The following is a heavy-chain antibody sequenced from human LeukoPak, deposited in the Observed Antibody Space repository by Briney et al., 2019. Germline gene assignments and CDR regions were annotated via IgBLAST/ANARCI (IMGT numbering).Heavy chain of an antibody. V-gene: IGHV4-59*01. Sequence: NPSETLSLTCTVSGGSISSDYWSWIRQPPGKGLEWIGYIYYSGRTYYNPSLKSRITISVDTSKNQFSLKLSSVTAADTAVCYCARGFYSPHYWGQGTLVSVSS. D-gene: IGHD4-11*01. CDR1: GGSISSDY. CDR2: IYYSGRT. J-gene: IGHJ4*02. CDR3: ARGFYSPHY.